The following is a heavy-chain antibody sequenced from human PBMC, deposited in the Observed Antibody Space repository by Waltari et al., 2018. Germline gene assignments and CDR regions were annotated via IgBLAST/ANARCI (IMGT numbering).Heavy chain of an antibody. V-gene: IGHV4-39*01. CDR2: IYYSGST. J-gene: IGHJ4*02. CDR1: GGSISSSSYY. CDR3: ARHGDIVVVPAASHFDY. Sequence: QLQLQESGPGLVKPSATLSLTCTVSGGSISSSSYYWGWIRQPPGKGLEWIGSIYYSGSTYYNPSLKSRVTISVDTSKNQFSLKLSSVTAADTAVYYCARHGDIVVVPAASHFDYWGQGTLVTVSS. D-gene: IGHD2-2*01.